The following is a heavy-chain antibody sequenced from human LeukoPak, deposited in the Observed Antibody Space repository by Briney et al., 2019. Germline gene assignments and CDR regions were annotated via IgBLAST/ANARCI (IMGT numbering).Heavy chain of an antibody. J-gene: IGHJ4*02. CDR1: GGSISNYF. D-gene: IGHD6-13*01. CDR2: IYYSGST. Sequence: SETLSLTCTVSGGSISNYFWSWIRQPPGKALEWIGYIYYSGSTNYNPSLKGRGTISVDTSKNHFSLKLSSVTAADTAVYYYARGYSTSWYYFDYWGQGTLVTVSS. CDR3: ARGYSTSWYYFDY. V-gene: IGHV4-59*01.